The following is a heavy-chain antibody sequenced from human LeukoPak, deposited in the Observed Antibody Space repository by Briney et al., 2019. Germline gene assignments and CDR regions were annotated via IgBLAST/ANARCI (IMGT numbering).Heavy chain of an antibody. J-gene: IGHJ4*02. CDR2: IYYSGST. Sequence: PSETLSLTCTVSGGSISSTDYYWGWIRQPPGKGLEWIGYIYYSGSTNYNPSLKSRVTISVDTSKNQFPLKLSSVTAADTAVYYCARGNILLGTFDYWGQGTLVTVSS. CDR1: GGSISSTDYY. CDR3: ARGNILLGTFDY. D-gene: IGHD3-9*01. V-gene: IGHV4-61*08.